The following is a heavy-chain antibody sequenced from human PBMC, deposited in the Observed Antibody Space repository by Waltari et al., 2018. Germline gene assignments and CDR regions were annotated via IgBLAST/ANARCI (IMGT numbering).Heavy chain of an antibody. CDR2: NGH. CDR1: DGSMSSYY. CDR3: VRSYTVTTSPIAGY. D-gene: IGHD4-17*01. Sequence: QVQLQESGPGLLKPSGTLPLTSPGSDGSMSSYYWSWIRQPPGKGLGWIGYNGHKYNPSLKSRVTMSLDTSKNQFSLKLSSVTAADTAVYYCVRSYTVTTSPIAGYWGQGTLVTVSS. J-gene: IGHJ4*02. V-gene: IGHV4-59*01.